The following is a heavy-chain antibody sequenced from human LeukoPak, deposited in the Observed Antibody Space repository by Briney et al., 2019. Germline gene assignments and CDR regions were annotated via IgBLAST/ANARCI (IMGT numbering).Heavy chain of an antibody. CDR1: GFIFADYI. CDR2: IDWDGGKT. J-gene: IGHJ3*02. D-gene: IGHD3-10*01. Sequence: PGGSLRLSCAASGFIFADYITHWVRQAPGQGLEWVSLIDWDGGKTYYADSVKGRFTVSRDKNSLYLQMNSLRIEDTALYYCAKDMHGSGTFNAFDMWGQGTMVTVSS. V-gene: IGHV3-43*01. CDR3: AKDMHGSGTFNAFDM.